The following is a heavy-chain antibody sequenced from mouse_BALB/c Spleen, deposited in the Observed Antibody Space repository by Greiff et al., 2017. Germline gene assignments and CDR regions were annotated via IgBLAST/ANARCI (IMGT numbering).Heavy chain of an antibody. J-gene: IGHJ4*01. D-gene: IGHD1-1*01. CDR2: RWGDGCT. Sequence: QVQLKQSGPGLVAPSQSLSITCTVSGFSLTGYGVNWVRQPPGKGLAWLGMRWGDGCTDYNSALKSRLSISKDNSKSQVFLKMNSLQTDDTARYYCARVLYGSSPLGAMDYWGQGTSVTVSS. V-gene: IGHV2-6-7*01. CDR3: ARVLYGSSPLGAMDY. CDR1: GFSLTGYG.